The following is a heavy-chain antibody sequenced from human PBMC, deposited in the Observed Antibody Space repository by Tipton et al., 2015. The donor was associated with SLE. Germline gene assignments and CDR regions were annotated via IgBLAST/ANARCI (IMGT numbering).Heavy chain of an antibody. J-gene: IGHJ4*02. CDR2: IWYDGSNK. D-gene: IGHD6-19*01. CDR1: GSTFSTYG. CDR3: ARGERRELLVQGDS. Sequence: SLRLSCAASGSTFSTYGMHWVRQAPGKGLEWVALIWYDGSNKNYADSVKGRFTISRDNSKNTLYLQMNSLRAEDTAVYYCARGERRELLVQGDSGGQGTLVPVSS. V-gene: IGHV3-33*01.